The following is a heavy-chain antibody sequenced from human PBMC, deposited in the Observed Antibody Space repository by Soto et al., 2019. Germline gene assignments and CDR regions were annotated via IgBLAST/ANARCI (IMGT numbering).Heavy chain of an antibody. CDR2: ISGSGVST. CDR3: AQSGMAIDY. V-gene: IGHV3-23*01. CDR1: AFAFSSYA. Sequence: EVQLLESGGGLVQPGGSLRLSCAASAFAFSSYAMSWVRQAPGKGLEWVSAISGSGVSTYYADSVKGRFTISRDNSKNTLYLQMNSLRAEDTAVYYCAQSGMAIDYWGQGTLVTVSS. D-gene: IGHD5-12*01. J-gene: IGHJ4*02.